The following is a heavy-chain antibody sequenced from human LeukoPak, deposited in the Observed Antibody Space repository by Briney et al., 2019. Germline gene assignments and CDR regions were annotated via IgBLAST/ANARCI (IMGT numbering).Heavy chain of an antibody. D-gene: IGHD1-26*01. J-gene: IGHJ5*02. CDR1: GYSISSGYY. V-gene: IGHV4-38-2*02. Sequence: SETLSLTCTVSGYSISSGYYWGWIRQSPGKGLEWIGSFYHSGSTYYNPSLKSRVTISVDTSKNQFSLKLTSVTGADTAVYYCARSGSYSYWFDPWGQGTLVTVSS. CDR3: ARSGSYSYWFDP. CDR2: FYHSGST.